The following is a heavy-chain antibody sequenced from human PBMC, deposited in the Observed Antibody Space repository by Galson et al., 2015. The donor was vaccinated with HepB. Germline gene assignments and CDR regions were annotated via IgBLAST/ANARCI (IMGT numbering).Heavy chain of an antibody. CDR2: IWYDGSNK. CDR1: GFTFSSYG. Sequence: SLRLSCAASGFTFSSYGMHWVRQAPGKGLEWAAVIWYDGSNKYYGDSLKGRFTISRDNSKNTLYLQMDSLRAEDTAVYYCARDEGSGGPFDYWGQGTLVTVSS. CDR3: ARDEGSGGPFDY. J-gene: IGHJ4*02. D-gene: IGHD2-15*01. V-gene: IGHV3-33*08.